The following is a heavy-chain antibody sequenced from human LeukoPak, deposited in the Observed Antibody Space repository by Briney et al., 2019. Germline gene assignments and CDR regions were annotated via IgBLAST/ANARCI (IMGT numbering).Heavy chain of an antibody. Sequence: GGSLRLSCAASGFTFSSYSMNWVRQAPGKGLEWVSSISSSSSYIYYADSVKGRFTISRDNAKNSLYLQMNSLRAEDTAVYYCARTGDYYYDSSGYYGDPYYFDYWGQGTLVTVSS. CDR3: ARTGDYYYDSSGYYGDPYYFDY. CDR2: ISSSSSYI. D-gene: IGHD3-22*01. CDR1: GFTFSSYS. V-gene: IGHV3-21*01. J-gene: IGHJ4*02.